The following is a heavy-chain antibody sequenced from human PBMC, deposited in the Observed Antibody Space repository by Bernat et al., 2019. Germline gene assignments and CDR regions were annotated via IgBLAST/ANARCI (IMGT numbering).Heavy chain of an antibody. Sequence: LVQSGAEVKKPGASVKVSCKASGYTFTTYYMHWVRQAPGQGLEWMGIVNPNGGSTTYAQKFQGRVTMTSDTSTSTVYMELSSLRSEDTAMYYCTRGAPFDYWGQGTLVTVSS. CDR3: TRGAPFDY. CDR2: VNPNGGST. V-gene: IGHV1-46*03. CDR1: GYTFTTYY. J-gene: IGHJ4*02.